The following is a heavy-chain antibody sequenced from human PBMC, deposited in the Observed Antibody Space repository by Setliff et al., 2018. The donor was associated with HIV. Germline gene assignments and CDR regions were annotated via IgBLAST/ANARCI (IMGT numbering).Heavy chain of an antibody. CDR3: ARRQYISLTMIGGYFDF. CDR1: GGSISSGGYY. V-gene: IGHV4-39*01. D-gene: IGHD3-22*01. CDR2: VYHSGTT. Sequence: SETLSLTCTVSGGSISSGGYYWGWIRQPPGKGLEWIGSVYHSGTTYYNPSLKGRVTISVDTSNNQFSLRLSSVTAADTAVYYCARRQYISLTMIGGYFDFWGQGTLVTVSS. J-gene: IGHJ4*02.